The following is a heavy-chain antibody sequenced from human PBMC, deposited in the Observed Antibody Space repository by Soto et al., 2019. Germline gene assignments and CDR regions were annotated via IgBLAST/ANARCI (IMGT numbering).Heavy chain of an antibody. J-gene: IGHJ6*02. CDR3: ARVALGYCSGGSCYHRAYYYYYGMDV. V-gene: IGHV1-69*01. CDR1: GGTFSSYA. CDR2: IIPIFGTA. Sequence: QVQLVQSGAEVKKPGSSVKVSCKASGGTFSSYAISWVRQAPGQGLEWMGGIIPIFGTANYAQKFQGRVTITADESTSTASMELSSLRSEDTAVYYCARVALGYCSGGSCYHRAYYYYYGMDVWGQGTTVTVSS. D-gene: IGHD2-15*01.